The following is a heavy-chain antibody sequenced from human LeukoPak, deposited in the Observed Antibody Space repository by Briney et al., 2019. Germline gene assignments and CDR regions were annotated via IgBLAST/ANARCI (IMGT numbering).Heavy chain of an antibody. V-gene: IGHV3-30*04. CDR2: ISDDGSNK. Sequence: GGSLRLSCAASGFTFSSYAMHWGRQAPGKGLEWFAAISDDGSNKYYADSVKGRFTISRDNSKNTLYLQMNSLRAEDTAVCYCATDVAVAATTPFDYWGQGTLVTVSS. J-gene: IGHJ4*02. CDR1: GFTFSSYA. CDR3: ATDVAVAATTPFDY. D-gene: IGHD2-15*01.